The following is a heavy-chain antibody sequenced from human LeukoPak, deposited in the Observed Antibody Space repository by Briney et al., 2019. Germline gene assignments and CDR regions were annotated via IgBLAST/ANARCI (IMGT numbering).Heavy chain of an antibody. D-gene: IGHD4-23*01. J-gene: IGHJ2*01. CDR3: VRHWVHDFGGSDWYFDL. CDR2: MFFGGTT. V-gene: IGHV4-59*08. Sequence: SETLSLTCTVSGDSLSRSSWSWIRQSPGGGLEWIGYMFFGGTTNHNPSLKGRVTMSMVTSKDQFFLSLSSVAAADTAVYFCVRHWVHDFGGSDWYFDLWGRGTLVTVSS. CDR1: GDSLSRSS.